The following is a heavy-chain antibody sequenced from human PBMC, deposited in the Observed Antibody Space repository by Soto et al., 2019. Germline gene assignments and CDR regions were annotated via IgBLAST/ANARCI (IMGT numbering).Heavy chain of an antibody. CDR1: GGSISSSSYY. CDR2: IYYSGST. V-gene: IGHV4-39*02. Sequence: PSETLSLTCTVSGGSISSSSYYWGWIRQPPGKGLEWIGSIYYSGSTYYNPSLKSRVTISVDTSKNQFSLKLSSVTAADTAVYYCAREDGSPIAGIRVYWGQGTLVTVSS. D-gene: IGHD6-13*01. CDR3: AREDGSPIAGIRVY. J-gene: IGHJ4*02.